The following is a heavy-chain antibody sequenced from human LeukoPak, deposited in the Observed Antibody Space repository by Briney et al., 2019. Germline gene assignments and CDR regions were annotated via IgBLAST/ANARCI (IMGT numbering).Heavy chain of an antibody. J-gene: IGHJ4*02. CDR3: AREFGSQVDTAMVMSFDY. V-gene: IGHV1-46*01. Sequence: ASVKVSSKASGYTFTSYYMHWVRQAPGQGLEWMGIINPSGGSTSYAQKFQGRVTMTRDTSTSTVYMELSSLRSEDTAVYYCAREFGSQVDTAMVMSFDYWGQGTLVTVSS. D-gene: IGHD5-18*01. CDR2: INPSGGST. CDR1: GYTFTSYY.